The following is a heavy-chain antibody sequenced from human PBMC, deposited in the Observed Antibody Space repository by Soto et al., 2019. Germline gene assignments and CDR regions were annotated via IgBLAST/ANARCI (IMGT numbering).Heavy chain of an antibody. CDR1: GGSMSNYY. CDR3: ARHRRATY. D-gene: IGHD1-26*01. J-gene: IGHJ4*02. Sequence: SETLSLTCTVSGGSMSNYYWSWIRQSPGKGLEWIGYIYYSGSTNYNPSLKSRVTISVDTSKNQFSLRLSSVTAADTAVYYCARHRRATYSGQGTLVTVSS. V-gene: IGHV4-59*01. CDR2: IYYSGST.